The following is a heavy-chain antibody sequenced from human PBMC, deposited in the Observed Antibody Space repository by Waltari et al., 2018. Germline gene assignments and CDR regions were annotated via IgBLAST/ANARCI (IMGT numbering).Heavy chain of an antibody. V-gene: IGHV4-28*03. CDR2: IYAGSGNN. Sequence: QVQLQESGPGLVKPSETLSLTCAVSGYSISSGYGWGWIRQPPGKGLEWVGQIYAGSGNNYYNPSLKSRVTVSKDTSKNQFSLKLSSVTAADTAVYYCARDRRIPGTSDYGLDSWGQGVVVTVSS. D-gene: IGHD1-20*01. CDR3: ARDRRIPGTSDYGLDS. CDR1: GYSISSGYG. J-gene: IGHJ4*03.